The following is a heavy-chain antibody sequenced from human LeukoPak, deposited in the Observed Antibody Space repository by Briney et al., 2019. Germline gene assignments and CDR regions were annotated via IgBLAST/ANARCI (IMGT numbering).Heavy chain of an antibody. CDR2: FYYSGST. V-gene: IGHV4-59*01. J-gene: IGHJ4*02. D-gene: IGHD6-13*01. Sequence: PSGTLSLTCSVSGGSLTYYYWTWIRQPPGKGLEWIGYFYYSGSTNYNPSLKSRVTISVDTSKNQFSLKLSSVTAADTAVYYCARFPVGIAAAGTGYWGQGTLVTVSS. CDR1: GGSLTYYY. CDR3: ARFPVGIAAAGTGY.